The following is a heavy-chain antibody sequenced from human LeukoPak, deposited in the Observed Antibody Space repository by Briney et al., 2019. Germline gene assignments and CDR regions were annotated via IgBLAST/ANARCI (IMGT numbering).Heavy chain of an antibody. V-gene: IGHV3-74*01. CDR2: INPGGSSV. Sequence: GGSLRLSCAASGFTFSSYWMHWVRQVPGKGLVWVARINPGGSSVTYADSVKGRFTISRDNAKNTLYLQMDSLRAEDTGVYYCARSNQADDYWGQGTPVTVSS. D-gene: IGHD1-14*01. CDR1: GFTFSSYW. CDR3: ARSNQADDY. J-gene: IGHJ4*02.